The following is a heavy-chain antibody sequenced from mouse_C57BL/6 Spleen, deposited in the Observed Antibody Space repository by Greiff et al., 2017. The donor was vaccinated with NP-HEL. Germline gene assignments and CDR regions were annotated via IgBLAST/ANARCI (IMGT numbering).Heavy chain of an antibody. V-gene: IGHV1-82*01. Sequence: VQLVESGPELVKPGASVKISCKASGYAFSSSWMNWVKQRPGQGLEWIGRIYPGDGDTNYNGKFKGKATLTADKSSSTAYMQLSSLTSGRSAVYCCARTIDYYGSRYAMDYWGQGTSVTVSS. CDR2: IYPGDGDT. CDR3: ARTIDYYGSRYAMDY. CDR1: GYAFSSSW. J-gene: IGHJ4*01. D-gene: IGHD1-1*01.